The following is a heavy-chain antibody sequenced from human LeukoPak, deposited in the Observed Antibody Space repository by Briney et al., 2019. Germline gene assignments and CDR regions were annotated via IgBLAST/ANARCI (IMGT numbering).Heavy chain of an antibody. CDR3: ARTRDYYDSSGYYFGGRDAFDI. J-gene: IGHJ3*02. Sequence: GESLKISCQGSGYSFTSYWIGWVRQMPGKGLEWMGIIYPGDSDTRYSPSFQGQVTISADKSISTAYLQWSSLKASDTAMYYCARTRDYYDSSGYYFGGRDAFDIWGQGTMVTVSS. D-gene: IGHD3-22*01. V-gene: IGHV5-51*01. CDR2: IYPGDSDT. CDR1: GYSFTSYW.